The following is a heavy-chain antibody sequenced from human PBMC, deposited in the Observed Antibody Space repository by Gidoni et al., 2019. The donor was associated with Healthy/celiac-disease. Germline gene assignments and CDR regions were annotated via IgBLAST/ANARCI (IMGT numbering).Heavy chain of an antibody. CDR3: ARDRDRAKYDFWSGYYVDLFGGFDP. CDR1: SSYA. D-gene: IGHD3-3*01. V-gene: IGHV1-69*01. CDR2: IIPIFGTA. J-gene: IGHJ5*02. Sequence: SSYAISWVRQAPGQGLEWMGGIIPIFGTANYAQKFQGRVTITADESTSTAYMELSSLRSEDTAVYYCARDRDRAKYDFWSGYYVDLFGGFDPWGQGTLVTVSS.